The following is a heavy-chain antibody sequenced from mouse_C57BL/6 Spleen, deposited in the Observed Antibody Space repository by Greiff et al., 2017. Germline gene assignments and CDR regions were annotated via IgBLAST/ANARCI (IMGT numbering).Heavy chain of an antibody. V-gene: IGHV1-26*01. CDR3: AISSGLNLYFDY. CDR1: GYTFTDYY. CDR2: INPNNGGT. J-gene: IGHJ2*01. D-gene: IGHD3-2*02. Sequence: EVQLQQSGPELVKPGASVKISCKASGYTFTDYYMNWVKQSHGKSLEWIGDINPNNGGTSYNQKFKGKATLTVDKSSSTAYMELRSLTSEDSAVYYCAISSGLNLYFDYWGQGTTLTVSS.